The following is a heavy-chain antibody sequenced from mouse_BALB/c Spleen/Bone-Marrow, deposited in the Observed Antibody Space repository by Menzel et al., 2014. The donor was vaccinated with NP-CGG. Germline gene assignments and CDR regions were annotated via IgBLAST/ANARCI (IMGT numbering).Heavy chain of an antibody. CDR3: ARGIYYGNYFDY. CDR1: GYTFTDYY. CDR2: VNPYNGGT. V-gene: IGHV1-19*01. D-gene: IGHD2-1*01. J-gene: IGHJ2*01. Sequence: EVHLQQSGPELVKPGASVKMSCKASGYTFTDYYMDWVKQSHGESFEWIGRVNPYNGGTSYNQKFKGKATLTVDKSSSTAYMELNSLTSEDSAVYYCARGIYYGNYFDYWGQGTTLTVSS.